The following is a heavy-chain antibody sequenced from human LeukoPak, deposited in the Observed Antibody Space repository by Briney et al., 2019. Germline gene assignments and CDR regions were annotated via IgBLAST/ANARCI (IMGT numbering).Heavy chain of an antibody. D-gene: IGHD5-24*01. J-gene: IGHJ4*02. CDR3: VKGGGGLATITSLQY. Sequence: GGSLRLSCAASGFTFSSYAMHWVRQAPGKGLEYVSSVTSNGDSTYYGNSVKGRFSISRDNSKNSLYLQMNSLRRGDTALYYCVKGGGGLATITSLQYWGQGTLVTVSS. CDR1: GFTFSSYA. V-gene: IGHV3-64*03. CDR2: VTSNGDST.